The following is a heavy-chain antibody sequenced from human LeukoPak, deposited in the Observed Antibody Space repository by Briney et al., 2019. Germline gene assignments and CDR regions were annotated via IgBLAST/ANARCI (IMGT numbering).Heavy chain of an antibody. CDR1: GLTFSSYS. J-gene: IGHJ4*02. CDR3: ARDRRGSVDY. CDR2: ISSSSSYI. D-gene: IGHD3-10*01. V-gene: IGHV3-21*01. Sequence: GGPLRLFCAASGLTFSSYSMNWVRQAPGKGLEGVSSISSSSSYIYYADSVKGRFTISRDNAKNSLYLQMNSLRAEDTAVYYCARDRRGSVDYWGQGTLVTVSS.